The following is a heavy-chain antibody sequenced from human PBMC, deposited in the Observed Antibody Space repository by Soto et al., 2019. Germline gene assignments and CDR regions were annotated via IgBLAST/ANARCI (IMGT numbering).Heavy chain of an antibody. D-gene: IGHD3-22*01. CDR3: AKNSGYYYDAFDI. V-gene: IGHV3-23*01. J-gene: IGHJ3*02. CDR1: GFIFSSNA. CDR2: ISGSGGST. Sequence: PGGSLRLSCAASGFIFSSNAMSWVRQAPGKGLEWVSGISGSGGSTFYTDSVKGRFTISRDNSKNTLYLQMNSLRAEDTALYYCAKNSGYYYDAFDIWGQGTMVTVSS.